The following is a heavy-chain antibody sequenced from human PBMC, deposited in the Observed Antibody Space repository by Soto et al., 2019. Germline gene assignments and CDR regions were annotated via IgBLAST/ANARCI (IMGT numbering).Heavy chain of an antibody. Sequence: SVKVSCKASGGTFSSYTISWVRQAPGQGLEWMGRIIPILGIANYAQKFQGRVTITADKSTSTAYMELSSLRSEDTAVYYCARALESSGWLPLYYMDVWGKGTTVTVSS. CDR2: IIPILGIA. V-gene: IGHV1-69*02. J-gene: IGHJ6*03. CDR1: GGTFSSYT. D-gene: IGHD6-19*01. CDR3: ARALESSGWLPLYYMDV.